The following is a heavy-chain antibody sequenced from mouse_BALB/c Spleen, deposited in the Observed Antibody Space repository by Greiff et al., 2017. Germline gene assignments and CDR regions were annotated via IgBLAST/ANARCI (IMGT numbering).Heavy chain of an antibody. CDR3: ARRGGHYRYEYYAMDY. D-gene: IGHD2-14*01. CDR2: ISYSGST. V-gene: IGHV3-2*02. CDR1: GYSITSDYA. Sequence: EVKLMESGPGLVTPSQSLSLTCTVTGYSITSDYAWNWIRQFPGNKLEWMGYISYSGSTSYTPSLKSRISITRDTSKNQFFLQLNSVTTEDTATYYCARRGGHYRYEYYAMDYWGQGTSVTVSS. J-gene: IGHJ4*01.